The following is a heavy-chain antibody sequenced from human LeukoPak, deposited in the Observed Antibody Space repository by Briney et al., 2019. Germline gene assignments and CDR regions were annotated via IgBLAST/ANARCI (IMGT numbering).Heavy chain of an antibody. CDR1: GGSISSSSYY. V-gene: IGHV4-39*07. D-gene: IGHD6-13*01. J-gene: IGHJ4*02. CDR2: IYYSGST. CDR3: AREGGGSSWYAY. Sequence: SETLSLTCTVSGGSISSSSYYWGWIRQPPGKGLEWIGSIYYSGSTYYNPSLKSRVTISVDTSKNQFSLKLSSVTAADTAVYYCAREGGGSSWYAYWGQGTLVTVSS.